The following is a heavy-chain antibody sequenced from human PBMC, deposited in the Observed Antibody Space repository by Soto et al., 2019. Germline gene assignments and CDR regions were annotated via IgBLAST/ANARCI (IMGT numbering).Heavy chain of an antibody. CDR2: INAGNGDT. CDR1: VFTLTRYA. Sequence: QVHLVQSGAAVEKPGASVKVSFKASVFTLTRYALHWVRQAPGQRLEYMGWINAGNGDTGHPQKFQGRVTMTRDIPAGTVYMELNSLTSEDTADYYCARKEVGPCFPLELWGQVTVVVVSS. D-gene: IGHD1-26*01. V-gene: IGHV1-3*01. CDR3: ARKEVGPCFPLEL. J-gene: IGHJ3*01.